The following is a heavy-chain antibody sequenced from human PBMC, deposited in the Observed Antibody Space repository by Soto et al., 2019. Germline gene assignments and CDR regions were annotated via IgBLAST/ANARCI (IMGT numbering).Heavy chain of an antibody. Sequence: QIQLAQSGGEMKKPGASVKVSCKASGYTFTSYGISWVRQAPGQGLEWVGWISAHNGDTRYAQNLQGRITMTTDTFTNTAYMELTSLTSDDTAVYYCARGRGALTVISNWFDPWGQGTLVTVSS. D-gene: IGHD2-21*01. J-gene: IGHJ5*02. V-gene: IGHV1-18*01. CDR3: ARGRGALTVISNWFDP. CDR2: ISAHNGDT. CDR1: GYTFTSYG.